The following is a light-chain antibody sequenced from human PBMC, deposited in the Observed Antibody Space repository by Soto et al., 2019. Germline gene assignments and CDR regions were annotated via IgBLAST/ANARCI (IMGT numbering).Light chain of an antibody. CDR1: ESVLDY. Sequence: EIVLTQSPATLSAYPGERANLSCRASESVLDYVAWFQQRPGQSPRLLIYGPATRATGIPGRFRGSGSGTDFTLTISSLEPEDFAVYYCQQRSNWPTFGQGTRLEIK. CDR2: GPA. J-gene: IGKJ5*01. V-gene: IGKV3-11*01. CDR3: QQRSNWPT.